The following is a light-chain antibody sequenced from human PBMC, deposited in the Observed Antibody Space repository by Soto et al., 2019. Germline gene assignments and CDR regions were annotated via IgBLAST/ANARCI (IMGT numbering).Light chain of an antibody. J-gene: IGLJ2*01. Sequence: QSALTQPASVSGSPGQSITISCTGTSSDVGGYNYVSWYQQHPGKAPKLMIYEVSNRPSGVSNRFSGSKSGNTASLTISGLHAEDEADYYCSSYSSSEGVFGGGTKVTVL. CDR2: EVS. V-gene: IGLV2-14*01. CDR3: SSYSSSEGV. CDR1: SSDVGGYNY.